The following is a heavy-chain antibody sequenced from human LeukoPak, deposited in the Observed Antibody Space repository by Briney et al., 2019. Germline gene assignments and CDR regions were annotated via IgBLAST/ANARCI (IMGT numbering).Heavy chain of an antibody. J-gene: IGHJ4*02. D-gene: IGHD3-10*01. CDR3: AREPSGSGGYDY. Sequence: GASVKVSCKASGITFSGYYMHWVRQAPGQGLEWMAWISPNSGGTNYVQKFQGRVTVTRDTSISTDYMEISGLTSDDTALYYCAREPSGSGGYDYWGQGTLVTVSS. CDR2: ISPNSGGT. CDR1: GITFSGYY. V-gene: IGHV1-2*02.